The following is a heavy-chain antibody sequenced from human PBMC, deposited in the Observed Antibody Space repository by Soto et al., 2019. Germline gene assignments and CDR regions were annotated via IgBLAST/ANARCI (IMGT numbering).Heavy chain of an antibody. Sequence: GSLRLSCTASGFTFSFYTMNWVRQAPGKGLEWVSSIGSTSSDIYDADSVKGRVTVSRDNAKNSLYLQMSSLRAEDTAVYYCAREVVGAIGDAFDIWGQGTMVTVSS. J-gene: IGHJ3*02. CDR3: AREVVGAIGDAFDI. CDR1: GFTFSFYT. CDR2: IGSTSSDI. D-gene: IGHD1-26*01. V-gene: IGHV3-21*01.